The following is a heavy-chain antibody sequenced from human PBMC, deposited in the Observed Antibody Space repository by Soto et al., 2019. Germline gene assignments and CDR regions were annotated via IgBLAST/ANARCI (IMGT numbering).Heavy chain of an antibody. Sequence: QVQLQQWGAGLLKPSETLSLTCAVYGGSFSGYYWSWIRQPPGKGLEWIGEINHSGSTNYNPSLKSRVTIAVDTSKNQFSLKLSSVTAADSGVYYCARYLRLYNWNAVGYFDYWGLGTLVTVSS. V-gene: IGHV4-34*01. CDR1: GGSFSGYY. D-gene: IGHD1-20*01. J-gene: IGHJ4*02. CDR3: ARYLRLYNWNAVGYFDY. CDR2: INHSGST.